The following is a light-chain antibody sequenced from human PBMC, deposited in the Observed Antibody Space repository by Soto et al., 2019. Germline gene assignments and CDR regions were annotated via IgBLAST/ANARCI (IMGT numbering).Light chain of an antibody. CDR3: QQYDNWPPFT. J-gene: IGKJ3*01. CDR1: QSVGSH. CDR2: GAS. Sequence: EIVMTQSPVTLSVSPGERATLSCRASQSVGSHLAWYQQRPGQAPRLLIYGASYGATGIPARFSGSGSGTDFTLTISSLQSEDFAVYYCQQYDNWPPFTVGPGTKVDIK. V-gene: IGKV3-15*01.